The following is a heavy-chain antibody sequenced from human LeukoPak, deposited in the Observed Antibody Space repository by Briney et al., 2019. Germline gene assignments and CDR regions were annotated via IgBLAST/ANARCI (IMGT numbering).Heavy chain of an antibody. J-gene: IGHJ4*02. CDR2: IYHSGST. Sequence: SETLSLTCTVSGGSISSGGYYWSWIRQPPGKGLEWIGYIYHSGSTYYNPSLKSRVTISVDKSKNQFSLKVHSVTAADTAVYYCVRFPSYGSGSYYSEDWGQGTLVTVSS. CDR1: GGSISSGGYY. CDR3: VRFPSYGSGSYYSED. D-gene: IGHD3-10*01. V-gene: IGHV4-30-2*01.